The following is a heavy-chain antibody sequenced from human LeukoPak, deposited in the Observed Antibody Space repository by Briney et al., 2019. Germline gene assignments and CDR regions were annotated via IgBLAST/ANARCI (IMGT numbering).Heavy chain of an antibody. CDR2: IIPIFGTA. CDR3: ARAPVSYGDYVGYYYYYMDV. D-gene: IGHD4-17*01. CDR1: GGTFSSYA. J-gene: IGHJ6*03. Sequence: GASVKVSCKASGGTFSSYAISWVRQAPGQGLEWMGGIIPIFGTANYAQKFQGRVTITADESTSTAYMELSSLRSEDTAVYYCARAPVSYGDYVGYYYYYMDVWGKGTTVTISS. V-gene: IGHV1-69*13.